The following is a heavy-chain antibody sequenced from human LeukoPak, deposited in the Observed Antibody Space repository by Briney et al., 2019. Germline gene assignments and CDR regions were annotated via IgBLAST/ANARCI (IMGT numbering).Heavy chain of an antibody. CDR1: GYSFTNYW. CDR2: IYAGDSDT. V-gene: IGHV5-51*01. CDR3: ARRYYSSSSGEYFDY. D-gene: IGHD6-6*01. Sequence: GESLKISCKGSGYSFTNYWIGWVRQMPGKGLEWMGIIYAGDSDTRYSPSFQGQVTISADKSISTAYLQWSSLKASDTAMYYCARRYYSSSSGEYFDYWGQGTLVTVSS. J-gene: IGHJ4*02.